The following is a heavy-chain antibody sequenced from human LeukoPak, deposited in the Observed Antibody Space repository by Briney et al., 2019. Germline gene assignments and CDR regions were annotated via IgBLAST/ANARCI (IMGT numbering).Heavy chain of an antibody. CDR1: GGSISSYY. D-gene: IGHD6-19*01. Sequence: SETLSLTCTVSGGSISSYYGRWIRQPGGEALECLGRIYTSEKTNYNPSLKGRFTIPVDTSKNQLSLKLSSLTDAQTAVYYCARDSLGYSSGWEDYWGQGTLVTVSS. V-gene: IGHV4-4*07. CDR2: IYTSEKT. CDR3: ARDSLGYSSGWEDY. J-gene: IGHJ4*02.